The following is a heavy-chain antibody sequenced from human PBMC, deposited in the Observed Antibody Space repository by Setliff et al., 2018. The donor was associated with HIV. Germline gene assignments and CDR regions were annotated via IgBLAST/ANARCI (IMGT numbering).Heavy chain of an antibody. CDR3: ARMEVGFGTVTSIGGSFDV. J-gene: IGHJ3*01. V-gene: IGHV4-34*01. Sequence: SETLSLTCAVYGGSFSNYYWGRIRQPPGKGLEWIGNIYHSGITYDNASLRSRLSISVDTPKNQFSLTLSFVSAADTAVYFCARMEVGFGTVTSIGGSFDVWGQGTMVTVS. CDR1: GGSFSNYY. CDR2: IYHSGIT. D-gene: IGHD4-17*01.